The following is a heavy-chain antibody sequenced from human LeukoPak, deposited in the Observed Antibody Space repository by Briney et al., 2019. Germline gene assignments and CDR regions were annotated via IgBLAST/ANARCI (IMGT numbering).Heavy chain of an antibody. V-gene: IGHV3-33*01. Sequence: PGGSLRLSCAASGFTFSSYGMPWVRQAPGKGLEWVAVIWYDGSNKYYADSVKGRFTISRDNSKNTLYLQMNSLRAEDTAVYYCARDMWPGIVGAHDAFDIWGQGTMVTVSS. D-gene: IGHD1-26*01. CDR2: IWYDGSNK. J-gene: IGHJ3*02. CDR3: ARDMWPGIVGAHDAFDI. CDR1: GFTFSSYG.